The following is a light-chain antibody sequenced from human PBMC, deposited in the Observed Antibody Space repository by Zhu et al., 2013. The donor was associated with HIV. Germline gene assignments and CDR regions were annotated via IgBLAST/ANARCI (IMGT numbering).Light chain of an antibody. CDR2: GSS. CDR3: HQYGGSPRT. V-gene: IGKV3-20*01. J-gene: IGKJ1*01. CDR1: QSVSSSY. Sequence: EIVLTQSPGTLSLSPGERATLSCRASQSVSSSYLAWYQQKPGQAPRLLISGSSSRATGIPDRFSGSGSGTDFTLTITRLEPEDFAVYYCHQYGGSPRTFGQGTKVEIK.